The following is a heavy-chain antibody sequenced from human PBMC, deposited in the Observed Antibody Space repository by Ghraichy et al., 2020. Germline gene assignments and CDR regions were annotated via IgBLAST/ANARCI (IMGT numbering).Heavy chain of an antibody. V-gene: IGHV4-38-2*01. J-gene: IGHJ5*02. CDR1: GYSISSGYY. Sequence: SETLSLTCAVSGYSISSGYYWGWIRQPPGKGLEWIGTIYHSETTYYNPSLNSRVTISVDTSNNLFSLRLTSVTAADTAVYYCARGDFSGNYAGLIWFAPWSQATLVSVSS. D-gene: IGHD3-10*01. CDR3: ARGDFSGNYAGLIWFAP. CDR2: IYHSETT.